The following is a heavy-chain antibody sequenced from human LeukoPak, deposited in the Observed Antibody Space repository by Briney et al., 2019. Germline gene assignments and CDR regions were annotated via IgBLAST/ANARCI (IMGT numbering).Heavy chain of an antibody. Sequence: GGSLKLSCAASGFTFSSYEMNWVRQAPGKGLGWVSYISSSGNTIYYADSLKGRFTISRDNAKNSLYLQMNSLRAEDTAVYYCASGGCSSTSCHLNYWGQGALVTVSS. V-gene: IGHV3-48*03. CDR1: GFTFSSYE. CDR2: ISSSGNTI. CDR3: ASGGCSSTSCHLNY. J-gene: IGHJ4*02. D-gene: IGHD2-2*01.